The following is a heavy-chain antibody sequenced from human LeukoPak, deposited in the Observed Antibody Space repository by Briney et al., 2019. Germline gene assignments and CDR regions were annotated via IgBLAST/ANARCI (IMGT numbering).Heavy chain of an antibody. CDR1: GGSISSTSYY. J-gene: IGHJ4*02. D-gene: IGHD5-18*01. Sequence: SETLSLTCTVSGGSISSTSYYWGWIRQPPGQGLEWIGSIYYSGSTYYNPSLKSRVTISVDTSKNQFSLKLSSVTAADTAVYYCARSGYTAPTRWGQGTLVTVSS. CDR2: IYYSGST. CDR3: ARSGYTAPTR. V-gene: IGHV4-39*01.